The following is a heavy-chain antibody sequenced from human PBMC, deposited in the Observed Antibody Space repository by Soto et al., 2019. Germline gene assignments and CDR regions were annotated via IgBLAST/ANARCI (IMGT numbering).Heavy chain of an antibody. Sequence: GGSLRLSCAASGFTFSNAWMSWVRQAPGKGLEWVGRIKSKTDGGTTDYAAPVKGRFTIARDDSKNTLYLQMNSLKTEDTAVYYCTSRGGAAGRFDPWGQGTLVTVSS. V-gene: IGHV3-15*01. D-gene: IGHD6-13*01. CDR1: GFTFSNAW. J-gene: IGHJ5*02. CDR3: TSRGGAAGRFDP. CDR2: IKSKTDGGTT.